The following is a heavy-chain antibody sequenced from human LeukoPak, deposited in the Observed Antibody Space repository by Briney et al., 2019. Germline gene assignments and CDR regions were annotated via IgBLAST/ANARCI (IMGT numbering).Heavy chain of an antibody. CDR3: ARGRYSSNYYYYYYMDV. V-gene: IGHV4-34*01. J-gene: IGHJ6*03. Sequence: PSETLSLTCAVYVGSFSVYYWSCIRQPPGKGLEWIGEINHSGSTNYNPSLKSRVTISVDTSKNQFSLKLSSVTAADTAVYYCARGRYSSNYYYYYYMDVWGKGTTVTVSS. CDR1: VGSFSVYY. D-gene: IGHD6-13*01. CDR2: INHSGST.